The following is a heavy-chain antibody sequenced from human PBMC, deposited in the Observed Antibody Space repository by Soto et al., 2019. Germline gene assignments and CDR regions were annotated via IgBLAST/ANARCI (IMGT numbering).Heavy chain of an antibody. CDR1: GYSFTSYW. D-gene: IGHD3-22*01. CDR2: IDPSDSYT. CDR3: ARHDSSGYTEYFQH. J-gene: IGHJ1*01. Sequence: RGESLKISCKGSGYSFTSYWISWVRQMPGKGLEWMGRIDPSDSYTNYSPSFQGHVTISADKSISTAYLQWSSLKASDTAMCYCARHDSSGYTEYFQHWGQGTLVTVSS. V-gene: IGHV5-10-1*01.